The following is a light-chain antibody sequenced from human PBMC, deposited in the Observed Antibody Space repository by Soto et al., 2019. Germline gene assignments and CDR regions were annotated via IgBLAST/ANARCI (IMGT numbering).Light chain of an antibody. V-gene: IGKV3-15*01. J-gene: IGKJ2*01. CDR1: QSVSIN. CDR3: QQYKSWLYT. Sequence: EIVMTQSQATLSVSPGERATLSCRARQSVSINLAWYQQQPGQPPRLLIYDASTRATNIPARFSGSGSGTEFTLTISRLQSEDFAVYYCQQYKSWLYTFGQGTKLEIK. CDR2: DAS.